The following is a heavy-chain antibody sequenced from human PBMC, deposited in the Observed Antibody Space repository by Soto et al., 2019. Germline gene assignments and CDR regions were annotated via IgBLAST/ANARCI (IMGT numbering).Heavy chain of an antibody. V-gene: IGHV4-4*02. CDR3: AGGRDYSNFIPSVGLDF. CDR1: GGSISDTRW. CDR2: ISLSGAT. Sequence: QVQLQESGPGLVRPSGTLSLTCAVSGGSISDTRWWSWVRQPPGKGLEWIGEISLSGATNYNPSLKSRVTFSLDMSKNPFSLSLTSVSAADTAVYYCAGGRDYSNFIPSVGLDFWGQGTLVTVSS. J-gene: IGHJ4*02. D-gene: IGHD4-4*01.